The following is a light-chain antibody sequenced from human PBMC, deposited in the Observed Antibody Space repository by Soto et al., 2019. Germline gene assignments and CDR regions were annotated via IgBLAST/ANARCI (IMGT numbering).Light chain of an antibody. CDR3: SSFISSSTIV. CDR2: EVS. Sequence: QSALTQPASVSGAPGQSITISCTGTSSDVGDYKYVSWYQKHPGKAPKALIYEVSNRPSDVSLRFSGSKSGTTAFLTISGRQAEDEADYYCSSFISSSTIVFGSGTKLTVL. CDR1: SSDVGDYKY. J-gene: IGLJ1*01. V-gene: IGLV2-14*01.